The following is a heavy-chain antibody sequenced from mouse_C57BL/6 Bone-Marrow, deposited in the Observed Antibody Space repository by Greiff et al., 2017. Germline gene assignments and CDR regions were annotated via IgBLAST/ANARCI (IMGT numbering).Heavy chain of an antibody. CDR2: ISSGSSTI. CDR1: GFTFSDYG. V-gene: IGHV5-17*01. J-gene: IGHJ4*01. D-gene: IGHD2-4*01. Sequence: EVQWVESGGGLVKPGGSLKLSCAASGFTFSDYGMHWVRQAPEKGLEWVAYISSGSSTIYYADTVKGRFTISRDNAKNTLFLQMTSLRSEDTAMYYCAPYDYDYYYAMDYWGQGTSVTVSS. CDR3: APYDYDYYYAMDY.